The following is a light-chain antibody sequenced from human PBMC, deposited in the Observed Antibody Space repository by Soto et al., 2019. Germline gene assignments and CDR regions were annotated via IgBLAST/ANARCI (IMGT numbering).Light chain of an antibody. Sequence: QSALTQPAAVSGSPGQSITISCTGTSSDVGGYNYVSWYQQYPGKAPKVMIYEVSNRPSGVSNRFSGSKSGNTASLTISGLQAEDEADYYCSSYTRSSTRVFGGGTKLTVL. CDR2: EVS. CDR1: SSDVGGYNY. CDR3: SSYTRSSTRV. J-gene: IGLJ3*02. V-gene: IGLV2-14*01.